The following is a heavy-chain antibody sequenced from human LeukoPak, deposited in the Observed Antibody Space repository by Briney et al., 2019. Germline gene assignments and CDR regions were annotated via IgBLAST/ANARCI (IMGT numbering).Heavy chain of an antibody. CDR2: ISSSSSYI. V-gene: IGHV3-21*01. CDR1: GFTFSSYS. Sequence: GGSLRLSCAASGFTFSSYSMNWVRQAPGKGLEWVLSISSSSSYIYYADSVKGRFTISRDSAKNSLYLQMNSLRAEDTAVYYCARVGRGYWYFDLWGRGTLVTVSS. CDR3: ARVGRGYWYFDL. D-gene: IGHD1-26*01. J-gene: IGHJ2*01.